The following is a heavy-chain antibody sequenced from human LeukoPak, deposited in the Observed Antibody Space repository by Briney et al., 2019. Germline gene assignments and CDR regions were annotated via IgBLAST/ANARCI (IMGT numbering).Heavy chain of an antibody. J-gene: IGHJ5*02. CDR1: GGSISSYY. CDR2: IYYSGST. CDR3: ARSSGPRVTVWFDP. Sequence: SETLSLTCTVSGGSISSYYWSWIRQPPGKGLEWIGYIYYSGSTNYNPSLKSRVTIPVDTSKNQFSLKLSSVTAADTAVYYCARSSGPRVTVWFDPWGQGTLVTVSS. D-gene: IGHD4-17*01. V-gene: IGHV4-59*01.